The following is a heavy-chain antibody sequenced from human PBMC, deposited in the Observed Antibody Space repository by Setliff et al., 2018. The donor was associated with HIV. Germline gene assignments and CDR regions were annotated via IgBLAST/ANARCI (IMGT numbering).Heavy chain of an antibody. V-gene: IGHV3-11*04. CDR3: TTEDGTYMYYFDY. J-gene: IGHJ4*02. CDR2: INSRGTTI. Sequence: GGSLRLSCVASGFTFSDYYMTWIRQAPGKGLEWVSYINSRGTTIYDADSVRGRLTISRDSTKNSLYLQMSSLRAEDTAVYYCTTEDGTYMYYFDYWGLGTLVTVSS. CDR1: GFTFSDYY. D-gene: IGHD1-1*01.